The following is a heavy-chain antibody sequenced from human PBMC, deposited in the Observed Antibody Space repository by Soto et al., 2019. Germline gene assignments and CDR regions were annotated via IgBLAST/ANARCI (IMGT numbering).Heavy chain of an antibody. Sequence: ASVKVSCKASGGTFSSYTISWVRQAPGQGLERMGRIIPILGIANYAQKFQGRVTITADKSTSTAYMELSSLRSEDTAVYYCARDDSLTVVPAAIDGFRAFDIWG. J-gene: IGHJ3*02. CDR3: ARDDSLTVVPAAIDGFRAFDI. D-gene: IGHD2-2*01. CDR2: IIPILGIA. CDR1: GGTFSSYT. V-gene: IGHV1-69*04.